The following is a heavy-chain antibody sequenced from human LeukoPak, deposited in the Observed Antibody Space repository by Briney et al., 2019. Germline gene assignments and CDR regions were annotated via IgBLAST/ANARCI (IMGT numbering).Heavy chain of an antibody. D-gene: IGHD5-24*01. V-gene: IGHV3-11*01. Sequence: GGSLRLSCAASGFTFSDYYMGWIRQAPGKGLEWVSYISSSGSTIYYADSVKGRFTISRDNAKNSLYLQMNSLRAEDTAVYYCARDPRDGYKTDYWGQGTLVTVSS. J-gene: IGHJ4*02. CDR2: ISSSGSTI. CDR1: GFTFSDYY. CDR3: ARDPRDGYKTDY.